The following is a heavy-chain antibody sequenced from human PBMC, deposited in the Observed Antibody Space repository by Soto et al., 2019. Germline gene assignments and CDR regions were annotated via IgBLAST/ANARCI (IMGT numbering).Heavy chain of an antibody. CDR3: ERGGYFDY. V-gene: IGHV3-53*01. CDR2: LYSGGST. Sequence: GGSLRLSCAVSGFTVSSNYMSWVRQAPGKGLEWVSVLYSGGSTYYADSVKVRFTISRDNPKNTLFLQMNSLRAEDTAVYYCERGGYFDYWGQGTLVTVSS. J-gene: IGHJ4*02. CDR1: GFTVSSNY.